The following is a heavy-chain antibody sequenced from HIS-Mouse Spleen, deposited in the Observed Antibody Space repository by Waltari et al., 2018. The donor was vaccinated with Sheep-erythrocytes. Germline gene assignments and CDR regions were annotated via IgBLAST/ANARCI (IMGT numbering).Heavy chain of an antibody. CDR3: ARDRTSDAFDI. CDR1: GFTFSRYS. V-gene: IGHV3-21*01. CDR2: SSSSSSYI. J-gene: IGHJ3*02. Sequence: EVQLVESGGGLVKPGGSLRLSCAASGFTFSRYSMHWVRQAPGKGLEAGSSSSSSSSYIYSADSVKGRFTISRDTAKNSLYLQMSSLRAEATAVYYCARDRTSDAFDIWGQGTMVTVSS.